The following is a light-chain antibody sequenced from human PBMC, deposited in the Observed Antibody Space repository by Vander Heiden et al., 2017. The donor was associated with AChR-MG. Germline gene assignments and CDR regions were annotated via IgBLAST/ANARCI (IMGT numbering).Light chain of an antibody. CDR3: QQRSNWPTT. J-gene: IGKJ1*01. CDR2: YTS. Sequence: EIVLTPSPGPLSLSPRAPATLSCSSSKIVSSNLAWYQQKPGQAPSLLIYYTSNRATGIPARFSGSGSGTDFTLTISSLEPEDFAVYYCQQRSNWPTTFGQGTKVEIK. CDR1: KIVSSN. V-gene: IGKV3-11*01.